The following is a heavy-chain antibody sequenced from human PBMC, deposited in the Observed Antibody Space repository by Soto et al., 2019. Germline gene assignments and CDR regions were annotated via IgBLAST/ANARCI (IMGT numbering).Heavy chain of an antibody. V-gene: IGHV3-48*01. J-gene: IGHJ4*02. D-gene: IGHD1-1*01. Sequence: EVQLVESGGGLVQPGGSLRLSCVASGFTFSHYNMNWVRQAPGKGLEWVSYISASGNSILYADSVKGRFTISRDSAQNSLFLPMNSLRAEDTAIYYVARDTNRGIYFDSWGQGTLFPVSS. CDR1: GFTFSHYN. CDR3: ARDTNRGIYFDS. CDR2: ISASGNSI.